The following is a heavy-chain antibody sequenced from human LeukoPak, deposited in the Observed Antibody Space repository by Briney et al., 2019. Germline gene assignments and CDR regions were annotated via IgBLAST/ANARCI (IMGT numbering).Heavy chain of an antibody. Sequence: PSETLSLTCAVSGGSISSSNWWSWVRQPPGKGLEWIGEIYHSGSTNYNPSLKSRVTISVDTSKNQFSLKLSSVTAADTAVYYCARHGDVAAAGIAFDIWGQGTMVTVSS. CDR3: ARHGDVAAAGIAFDI. V-gene: IGHV4-4*02. CDR1: GGSISSSNW. CDR2: IYHSGST. D-gene: IGHD6-13*01. J-gene: IGHJ3*02.